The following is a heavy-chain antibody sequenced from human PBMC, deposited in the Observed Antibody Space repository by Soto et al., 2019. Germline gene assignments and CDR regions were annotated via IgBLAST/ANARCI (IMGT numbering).Heavy chain of an antibody. D-gene: IGHD4-4*01. CDR3: ARPLWRDDYNWGYFDL. V-gene: IGHV3-30-3*01. Sequence: QVQLVESGGGVVQPGRSLRLSCAASGFTFSSYAMHWVRQAPGKGLEWGAVISYDGSNKYYADSVKRRFTISRDNSKNTLYLQMNSLRAEDTAVYYCARPLWRDDYNWGYFDLWGRGTLVTVSS. J-gene: IGHJ2*01. CDR1: GFTFSSYA. CDR2: ISYDGSNK.